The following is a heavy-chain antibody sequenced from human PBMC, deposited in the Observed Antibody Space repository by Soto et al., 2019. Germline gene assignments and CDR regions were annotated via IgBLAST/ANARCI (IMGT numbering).Heavy chain of an antibody. D-gene: IGHD2-15*01. CDR1: GGSISSGGYY. J-gene: IGHJ5*02. V-gene: IGHV4-31*03. CDR2: IYYSGST. CDR3: ARSRCSGGSCGS. Sequence: SETLSLTCTVSGGSISSGGYYWSWIRQHPGKGLEWIGYIYYSGSTYYNPSLKSRVTTSVDTSKNQFSLKLSSVTAADTAVYYCARSRCSGGSCGSWGQGTLVTVSS.